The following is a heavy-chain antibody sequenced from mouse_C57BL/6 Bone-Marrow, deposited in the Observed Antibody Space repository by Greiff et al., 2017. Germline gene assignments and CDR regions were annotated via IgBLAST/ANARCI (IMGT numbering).Heavy chain of an antibody. D-gene: IGHD1-1*01. Sequence: EVMLVESGGGLVQSGRSLRLSCATSGFTFSDFYMEWVRQAPGKGLEWIAASRNKANDYTTEYSASVKGRFIVSRDTSHSILYLQMNALRAEDTAIYYCARDSFYYGSFDYWGQGTTLTVSS. CDR2: SRNKANDYTT. J-gene: IGHJ2*01. V-gene: IGHV7-1*01. CDR3: ARDSFYYGSFDY. CDR1: GFTFSDFY.